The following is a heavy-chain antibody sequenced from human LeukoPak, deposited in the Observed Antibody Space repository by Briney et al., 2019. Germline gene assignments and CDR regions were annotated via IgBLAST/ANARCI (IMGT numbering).Heavy chain of an antibody. V-gene: IGHV3-21*01. Sequence: GGSLRLSCAASGFTFSSYSMNWVCQAPGKGLEWVSSISSSSSYIYYADSVKGRFTISRDNAKNSLYLQMNSLRAEDTAVYYCARVQLRLDTAMVYDYWGQGTLVTVSS. D-gene: IGHD5-18*01. J-gene: IGHJ4*02. CDR3: ARVQLRLDTAMVYDY. CDR1: GFTFSSYS. CDR2: ISSSSSYI.